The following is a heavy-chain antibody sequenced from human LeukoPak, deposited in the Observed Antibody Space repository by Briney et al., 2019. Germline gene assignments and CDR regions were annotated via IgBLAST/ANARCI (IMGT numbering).Heavy chain of an antibody. J-gene: IGHJ4*02. CDR2: ISGSNSYI. V-gene: IGHV3-21*01. CDR3: ARDKIVGATLLDY. D-gene: IGHD1-26*01. Sequence: GGSLRLSCAPSGFTLSSYWMSWVRQAPGKGREWVSSISGSNSYIYYADSMKVRFTISRDNAKNSLYLQMNSRRAEDTTVYYCARDKIVGATLLDYWGQGALVIVSS. CDR1: GFTLSSYW.